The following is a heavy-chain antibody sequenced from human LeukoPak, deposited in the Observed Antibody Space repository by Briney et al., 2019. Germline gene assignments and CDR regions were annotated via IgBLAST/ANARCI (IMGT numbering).Heavy chain of an antibody. V-gene: IGHV3-48*03. CDR3: AKFPGGRYCTSSSCSTLDY. Sequence: QPGGSLRLSCAASGFTFSSYEMNWVRQAPGKGLEWVSYISSSSSDIYYADSVKGRFTVSRDNAKNSLYLQMNSLRAEDTAVYYCAKFPGGRYCTSSSCSTLDYWGQGTLVTVSS. J-gene: IGHJ4*02. CDR2: ISSSSSDI. D-gene: IGHD2-2*01. CDR1: GFTFSSYE.